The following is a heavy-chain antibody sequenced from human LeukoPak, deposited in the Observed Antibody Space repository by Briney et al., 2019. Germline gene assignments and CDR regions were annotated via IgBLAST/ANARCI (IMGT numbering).Heavy chain of an antibody. V-gene: IGHV1-2*02. J-gene: IGHJ5*02. CDR2: INPNSGGT. D-gene: IGHD6-13*01. CDR1: GYTFTGYY. CDR3: AGVNQGAAASTVWTNWFDP. Sequence: VASVKVSCKASGYTFTGYYMHWVRQAPGQGLEWMGWINPNSGGTNYAQKLQGRGTMTRDTSISTAYMELSRLRSDDTAVYYCAGVNQGAAASTVWTNWFDPWGQGTLVTVSS.